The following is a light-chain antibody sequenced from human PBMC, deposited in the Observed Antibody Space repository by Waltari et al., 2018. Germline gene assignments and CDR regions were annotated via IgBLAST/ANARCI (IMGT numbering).Light chain of an antibody. CDR2: WAS. CDR3: QQCYSSPLT. Sequence: DIVMTQSPDSLAVSLGERATINCRSSQSILSGSDNKNYLVWYQQKPGQPPKLLISWASTRESGVPDRVSGGGSGTDFSLTISSLQAEDVAVYYCQQCYSSPLTFGGGTKVEIK. J-gene: IGKJ4*01. V-gene: IGKV4-1*01. CDR1: QSILSGSDNKNY.